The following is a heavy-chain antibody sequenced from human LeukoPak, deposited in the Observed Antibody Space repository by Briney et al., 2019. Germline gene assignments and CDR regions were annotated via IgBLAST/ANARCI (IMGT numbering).Heavy chain of an antibody. Sequence: PSETLSLTCTVSGGSISSYYWSWIRQPPGKGLEWIGYIYYSGSTNYNPSLKSRVTISVDTSKNQFSLKLSSVTAADTAVYYCARGLWYCSGGSCYQGYYYYYYMDVWGKGTTVTVSS. V-gene: IGHV4-59*01. CDR3: ARGLWYCSGGSCYQGYYYYYYMDV. CDR1: GGSISSYY. J-gene: IGHJ6*03. CDR2: IYYSGST. D-gene: IGHD2-15*01.